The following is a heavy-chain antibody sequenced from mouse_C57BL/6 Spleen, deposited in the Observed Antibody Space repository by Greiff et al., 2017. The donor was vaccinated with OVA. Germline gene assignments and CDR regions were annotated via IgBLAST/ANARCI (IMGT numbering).Heavy chain of an antibody. CDR2: IYPRSGNT. CDR3: ASRITTVVAHYYAMDY. D-gene: IGHD1-1*01. V-gene: IGHV1-81*01. CDR1: GYTFTSYG. Sequence: VQLQESGAELARPGASVKLSCKASGYTFTSYGISWVKQRTGQGLEWIGEIYPRSGNTYYNEKFKGKATLTADKSSSTAYMELRSLTSEDSAVYFCASRITTVVAHYYAMDYWGQGTSVTVSS. J-gene: IGHJ4*01.